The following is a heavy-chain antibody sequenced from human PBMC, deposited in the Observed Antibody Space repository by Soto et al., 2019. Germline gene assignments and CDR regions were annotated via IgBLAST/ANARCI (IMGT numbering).Heavy chain of an antibody. CDR2: IYYSWST. V-gene: IGHV4-30-4*01. Sequence: SETLSFTCTVSVGSISSGYYYLSWILHPPGKGLEWIGYIYYSWSTYYNPSLKSRVTISLDTSKNQFSLKLSSVTSSDTAVYYCPRGFKVYDSSGYYGLYDAFDISGQGTIVTPSS. J-gene: IGHJ3*02. CDR1: VGSISSGYYY. CDR3: PRGFKVYDSSGYYGLYDAFDI. D-gene: IGHD3-22*01.